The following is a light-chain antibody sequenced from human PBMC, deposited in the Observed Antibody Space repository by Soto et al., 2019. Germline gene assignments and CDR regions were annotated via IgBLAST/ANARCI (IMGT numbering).Light chain of an antibody. V-gene: IGKV3-20*01. CDR2: GTS. J-gene: IGKJ3*01. Sequence: EIVWTQSPGTLSLSPGERATLSCRASQSLSSNYLAWDQQKPGQAPRLLISGTSNRATGIPDRFSGSGSGTDFTLTISRLEPDDFAVYFCQQYGDSAFTFGPGTKVDIK. CDR3: QQYGDSAFT. CDR1: QSLSSNY.